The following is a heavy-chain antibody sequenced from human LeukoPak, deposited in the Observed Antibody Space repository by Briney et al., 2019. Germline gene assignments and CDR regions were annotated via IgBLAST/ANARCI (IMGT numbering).Heavy chain of an antibody. CDR2: ISGSGGST. D-gene: IGHD3-10*01. Sequence: GGSLRLSCAASGFTFSSYAMSWVRQAPGKGLEWVSAISGSGGSTYYADSVKGRFTISRDNSKNTLYLQMNSLRAEDTAVYYCSKTGRSSGSYYIKTYSFDYWGQGTLVTVSS. V-gene: IGHV3-23*01. J-gene: IGHJ4*02. CDR1: GFTFSSYA. CDR3: SKTGRSSGSYYIKTYSFDY.